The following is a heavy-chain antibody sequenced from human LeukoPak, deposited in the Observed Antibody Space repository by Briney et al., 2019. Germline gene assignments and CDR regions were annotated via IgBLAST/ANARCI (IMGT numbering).Heavy chain of an antibody. Sequence: GESLKICCMGSGYSFTSYWTGWVRQMPGKGLELMVIIYPGDSDTRYSPSFQGQVTISADKSISTAYLQWSSLKASDTAMYYCARAAIINPIAARPDYYYYMDVWGKGTTVTVSS. D-gene: IGHD6-6*01. J-gene: IGHJ6*03. CDR2: IYPGDSDT. V-gene: IGHV5-51*01. CDR1: GYSFTSYW. CDR3: ARAAIINPIAARPDYYYYMDV.